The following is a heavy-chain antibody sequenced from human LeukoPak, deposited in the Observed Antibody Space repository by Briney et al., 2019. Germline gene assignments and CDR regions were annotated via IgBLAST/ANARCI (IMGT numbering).Heavy chain of an antibody. CDR2: IYSSGRT. J-gene: IGHJ6*03. V-gene: IGHV4-61*02. CDR3: ARQTKYYYGSGHDYYYYYYMDV. CDR1: GDSSISGSYY. D-gene: IGHD3-10*01. Sequence: SETRSRTCTVAGDSSISGSYYWSWIRQPAGKLLEWIGRIYSSGRTNYNPSLKSRLILSVYTSKNQFSLKLSSVTAADTAVYYCARQTKYYYGSGHDYYYYYYMDVWGKGTTVTISS.